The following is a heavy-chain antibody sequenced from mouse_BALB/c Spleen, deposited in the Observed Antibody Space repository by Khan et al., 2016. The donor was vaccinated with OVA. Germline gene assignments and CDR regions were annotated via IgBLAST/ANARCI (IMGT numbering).Heavy chain of an antibody. CDR2: INPSNGYT. Sequence: QVQLKQSGAELARPGASVKMSCKASGYTFTSYTIHWIKERPGQGLEWIGNINPSNGYTNYNQKFKDKATLTTDKLSTTAYLQLSSLTSDDSAVYNCVRDGAYHRNDGWVAYWGQGTLVTVSA. CDR1: GYTFTSYT. J-gene: IGHJ3*01. V-gene: IGHV1-4*01. D-gene: IGHD2-14*01. CDR3: VRDGAYHRNDGWVAY.